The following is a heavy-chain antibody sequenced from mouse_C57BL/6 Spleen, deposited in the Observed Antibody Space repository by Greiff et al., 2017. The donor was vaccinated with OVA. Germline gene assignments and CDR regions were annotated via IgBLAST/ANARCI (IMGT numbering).Heavy chain of an antibody. Sequence: QVQLKQSGAELVKPGASVKISCKASGYAFSSYWMNWVKQRPGKGLEWIGQIYPGDGDTNYNGKFKGKATLTADKSSSTAYMQLSSLTSDDSAVYFCARRSYYSKGDYFDYWGQGTTLTVSS. CDR1: GYAFSSYW. CDR2: IYPGDGDT. CDR3: ARRSYYSKGDYFDY. V-gene: IGHV1-80*01. J-gene: IGHJ2*01. D-gene: IGHD2-5*01.